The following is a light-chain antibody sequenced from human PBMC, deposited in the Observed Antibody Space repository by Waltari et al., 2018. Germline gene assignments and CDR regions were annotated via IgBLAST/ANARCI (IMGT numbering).Light chain of an antibody. CDR2: GAS. Sequence: EIVMTQSPATLSVSPGERATLSCRASQSVRNNLVWYQQKPGQAPRRLIYGASTRVTGIPARFSGSGSGTEFTLTISSLKSEDFAVYYCQQYNNWPPWTFGQGTKVEIK. CDR1: QSVRNN. V-gene: IGKV3-15*01. CDR3: QQYNNWPPWT. J-gene: IGKJ1*01.